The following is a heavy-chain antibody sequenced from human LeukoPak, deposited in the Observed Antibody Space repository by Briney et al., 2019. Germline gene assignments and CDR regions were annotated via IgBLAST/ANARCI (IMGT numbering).Heavy chain of an antibody. Sequence: GGSLRLSCAASGFTFSSYSMNWVRQAPGKGLEWVSSISSSSSYIYYADPVKGRFTISRDNAKNSLYLQMNSLRAEDTAVYYCARDLGTIQDYWGQGTLVTVSS. CDR3: ARDLGTIQDY. J-gene: IGHJ4*02. V-gene: IGHV3-21*01. CDR1: GFTFSSYS. CDR2: ISSSSSYI. D-gene: IGHD3-3*01.